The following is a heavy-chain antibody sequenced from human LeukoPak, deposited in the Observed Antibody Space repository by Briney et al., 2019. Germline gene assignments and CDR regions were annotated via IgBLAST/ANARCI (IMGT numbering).Heavy chain of an antibody. Sequence: GGSLRLSCAASGFTFSSYAMHWVRQAPGKGLEWVAVISYDGGNKYYADSVKGRFTISRDNSKNTLYLQMNSLRAEDTAVYYCARSGRAAADYYFDYWGQGTLVTVSS. CDR1: GFTFSSYA. CDR2: ISYDGGNK. D-gene: IGHD6-13*01. J-gene: IGHJ4*02. CDR3: ARSGRAAADYYFDY. V-gene: IGHV3-30*04.